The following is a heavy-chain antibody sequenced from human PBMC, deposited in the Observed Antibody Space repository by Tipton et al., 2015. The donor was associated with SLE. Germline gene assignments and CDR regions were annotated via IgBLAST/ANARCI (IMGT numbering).Heavy chain of an antibody. J-gene: IGHJ4*02. CDR2: INHSGST. V-gene: IGHV4-34*01. CDR3: ARVDYSNYGYFDY. Sequence: TLSLTCAVYGGSFSGYYWSWIRQPPGKGLEWIGEINHSGSTNYNPSLKSRVTITVDTSKNQFSLKLSSVTAADTAVYYCARVDYSNYGYFDYWGQGTLVTVSS. D-gene: IGHD4-11*01. CDR1: GGSFSGYY.